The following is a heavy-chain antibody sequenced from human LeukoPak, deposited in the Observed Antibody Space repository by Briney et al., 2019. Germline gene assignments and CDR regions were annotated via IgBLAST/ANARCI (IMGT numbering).Heavy chain of an antibody. CDR3: ARADYDFVWRSYRLPDP. D-gene: IGHD3-16*02. V-gene: IGHV1-8*01. J-gene: IGHJ5*02. CDR1: GYTFTSYD. CDR2: VNPDSGNT. Sequence: ASVKVSCKASGYTFTSYDINWVRQATGQGLEWMGWVNPDSGNTGYAQKFQGRVTMTRNTSISTAYMELSSLRSEDTAMYYCARADYDFVWRSYRLPDPWGQGTLVTVSS.